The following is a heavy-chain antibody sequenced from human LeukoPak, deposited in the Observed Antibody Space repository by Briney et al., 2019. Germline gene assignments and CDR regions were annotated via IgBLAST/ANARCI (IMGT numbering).Heavy chain of an antibody. D-gene: IGHD3-22*01. CDR3: ASGGVYYYDSSGYGMDV. CDR1: GGTFSSYA. Sequence: SVKVSCKASGGTFSSYAISWVRQAPGQGLEWMGGIIPIFGTANYAQKFQGRVMITADESTSTAYMELSSLRSEDTAVYYCASGGVYYYDSSGYGMDVWGQGTTVTVSS. J-gene: IGHJ6*02. V-gene: IGHV1-69*13. CDR2: IIPIFGTA.